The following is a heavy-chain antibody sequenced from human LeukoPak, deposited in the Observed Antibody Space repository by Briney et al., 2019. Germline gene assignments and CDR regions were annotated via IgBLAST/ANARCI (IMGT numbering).Heavy chain of an antibody. CDR1: GFTFSSYW. Sequence: GGSLRLSCAASGFTFSSYWMSWVRQAPGKGLEWVANIKQDGSQKYYVDSVKGRFTISRDNAKKSLFLQMNSLRAEDTAVYYCGRVGASYGSGSYSDYWGQGTLVTVSS. V-gene: IGHV3-7*01. CDR2: IKQDGSQK. J-gene: IGHJ4*02. CDR3: GRVGASYGSGSYSDY. D-gene: IGHD3-10*01.